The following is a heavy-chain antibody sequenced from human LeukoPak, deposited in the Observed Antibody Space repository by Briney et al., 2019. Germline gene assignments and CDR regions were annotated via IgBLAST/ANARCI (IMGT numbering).Heavy chain of an antibody. V-gene: IGHV1-2*02. CDR1: GYTFTDYY. J-gene: IGHJ4*02. CDR3: AREPPEKYYDSSGNDY. Sequence: EASVKVSCKASGYTFTDYYLHWVRQAPGRGLEWMGWINPNSGGTKSAQRLQGRVTMTRDTSISTAYMELSRLRSDDTAVYYCAREPPEKYYDSSGNDYWGQGTLVTVSS. CDR2: INPNSGGT. D-gene: IGHD3-22*01.